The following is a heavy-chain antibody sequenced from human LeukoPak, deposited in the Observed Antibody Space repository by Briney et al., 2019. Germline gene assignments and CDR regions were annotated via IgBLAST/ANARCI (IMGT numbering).Heavy chain of an antibody. V-gene: IGHV3-23*01. CDR2: ISASGDAT. CDR3: AKGLISSATYFSYFDY. D-gene: IGHD1-26*01. Sequence: PGGSLRLSCAASGFTFSSYGMSWVRQAPGKGLEWVSAISASGDATNYADSVKGRFTISRDSSKNMLYVQMNNLRAEDTAVYYCAKGLISSATYFSYFDYWGQGTLVTVSS. CDR1: GFTFSSYG. J-gene: IGHJ4*02.